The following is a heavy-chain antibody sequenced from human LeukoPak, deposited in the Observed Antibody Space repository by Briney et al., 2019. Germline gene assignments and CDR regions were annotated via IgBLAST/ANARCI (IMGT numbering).Heavy chain of an antibody. Sequence: ASVKVSCKASGYTFTDYFLHWLRQAPGQGLEWMGWINPKTGATNYAQSFQSRVTMTRDTSITTGNMELNRLTSDGTAVYYCARAYEYGWFDPWGQGTLVTVSS. V-gene: IGHV1-2*02. CDR1: GYTFTDYF. CDR3: ARAYEYGWFDP. D-gene: IGHD3-16*01. CDR2: INPKTGAT. J-gene: IGHJ5*02.